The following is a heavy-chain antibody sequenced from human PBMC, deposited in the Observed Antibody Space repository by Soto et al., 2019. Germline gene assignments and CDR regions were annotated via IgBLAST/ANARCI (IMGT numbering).Heavy chain of an antibody. CDR2: IKSDGSST. CDR3: ASLVPYAAGIYPFRHNRSAP. CDR1: GFTFSSYW. V-gene: IGHV3-74*01. D-gene: IGHD2-2*01. Sequence: GGSLRLSCAASGFTFSSYWMHWVRQAPGKGLVWVSRIKSDGSSTSYADSVKGRFTISRDNAKNTLYLQMNSLRAEDTAGYFCASLVPYAAGIYPFRHNRSAPWGKGTLVPVSS. J-gene: IGHJ5*02.